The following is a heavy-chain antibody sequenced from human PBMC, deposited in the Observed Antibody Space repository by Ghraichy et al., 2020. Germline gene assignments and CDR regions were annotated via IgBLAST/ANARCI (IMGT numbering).Heavy chain of an antibody. Sequence: GGSLRLSCAASGFTFSSYNMNWVRQAPGKGLEWVSSISNTTTYKYYADSVKGRFPISRDNAKNSLYLQMNSLRAEDTAVYYCARGRMFGEAGNYFDYWGQGTLVTVSS. J-gene: IGHJ4*02. CDR2: ISNTTTYK. V-gene: IGHV3-21*06. CDR1: GFTFSSYN. D-gene: IGHD3-10*02. CDR3: ARGRMFGEAGNYFDY.